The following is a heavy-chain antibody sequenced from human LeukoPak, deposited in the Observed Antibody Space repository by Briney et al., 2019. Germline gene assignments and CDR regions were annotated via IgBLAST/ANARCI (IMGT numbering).Heavy chain of an antibody. J-gene: IGHJ5*02. CDR1: GGSFSGYY. Sequence: SETLSLTCAVYGGSFSGYYWSWIRQPPGKGLEWIGEINHSGTTNYNPSLKSRVTISVDTSKNQFSLKLTSMTAEDTAVYYCARSERLLQAPFDPWGRGTLVTVSS. V-gene: IGHV4-34*01. CDR2: INHSGTT. D-gene: IGHD3-3*01. CDR3: ARSERLLQAPFDP.